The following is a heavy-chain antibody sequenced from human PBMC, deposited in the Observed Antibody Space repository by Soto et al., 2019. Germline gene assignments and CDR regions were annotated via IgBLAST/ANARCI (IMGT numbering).Heavy chain of an antibody. Sequence: GGSLRLSCAASGFTFSSYAMSWVRQAPGKGLEWVSAISGSGGSTYYADSVKGRFTISRDNSKNTLYLQMNSLRAEDTAVYYCARRSDYDFWSGYSNYYYYYMDVWGKGTTVTVSS. CDR3: ARRSDYDFWSGYSNYYYYYMDV. V-gene: IGHV3-23*01. J-gene: IGHJ6*03. CDR1: GFTFSSYA. CDR2: ISGSGGST. D-gene: IGHD3-3*01.